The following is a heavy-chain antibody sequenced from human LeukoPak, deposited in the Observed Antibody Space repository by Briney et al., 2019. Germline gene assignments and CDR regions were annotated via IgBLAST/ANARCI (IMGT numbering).Heavy chain of an antibody. CDR1: GFTFSSFG. CDR3: ARWGCSGGSCYSRSVWFDP. V-gene: IGHV3-21*04. Sequence: PGGSLRLSCAASGFTFSSFGMNWVGQAPGKGLEWVSSISTRSSYIDYADSVKGRFTISRDNAKNSLYLQMNSLRAEDTAVYYCARWGCSGGSCYSRSVWFDPWGQGTLVTVSS. J-gene: IGHJ5*02. CDR2: ISTRSSYI. D-gene: IGHD2-15*01.